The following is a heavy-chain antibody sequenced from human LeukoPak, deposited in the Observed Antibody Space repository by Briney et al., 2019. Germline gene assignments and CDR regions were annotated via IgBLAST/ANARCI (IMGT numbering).Heavy chain of an antibody. CDR1: GFTFSTFG. CDR2: IYSGGST. CDR3: ARRGYYYDSSGYYS. V-gene: IGHV3-NL1*01. D-gene: IGHD3-22*01. Sequence: GGSLRLSCAASGFTFSTFGMHWVRQAPGKGLEWVSVIYSGGSTYYADSVKGRFTISRDNSKNTLYLQMNSLRAEDTAVYYCARRGYYYDSSGYYSWGQGTLVTVSS. J-gene: IGHJ4*02.